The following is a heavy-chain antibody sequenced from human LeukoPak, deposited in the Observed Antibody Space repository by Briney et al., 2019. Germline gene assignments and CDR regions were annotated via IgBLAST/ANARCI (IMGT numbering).Heavy chain of an antibody. CDR1: GFIFSKYA. Sequence: PGGSLRLSCAASGFIFSKYAIHWVRQAPGKGLEWVAVISYDGNNKEYADSVKGRFTISRDNSKNTLFLLVNSLRVEDTAVYYCAREPPGGTTAADSWGQGTLVTVSS. V-gene: IGHV3-30-3*01. D-gene: IGHD1/OR15-1a*01. CDR2: ISYDGNNK. J-gene: IGHJ4*02. CDR3: AREPPGGTTAADS.